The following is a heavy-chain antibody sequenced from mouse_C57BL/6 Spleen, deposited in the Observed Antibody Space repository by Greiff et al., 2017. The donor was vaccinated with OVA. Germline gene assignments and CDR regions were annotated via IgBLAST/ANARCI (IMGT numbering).Heavy chain of an antibody. CDR3: ARKYYGNYEDFDY. D-gene: IGHD2-1*01. Sequence: VQLQQPGAELVKPGASVKMSCKASGYTFTSYWITWVKQRPGQGLEWIGDIYPGSGSTNYNEKFKSKATLTVDTSSSTAYMQLRSLTSEDSAVYYCARKYYGNYEDFDYWGQGTTLTVSS. V-gene: IGHV1-55*01. CDR2: IYPGSGST. J-gene: IGHJ2*01. CDR1: GYTFTSYW.